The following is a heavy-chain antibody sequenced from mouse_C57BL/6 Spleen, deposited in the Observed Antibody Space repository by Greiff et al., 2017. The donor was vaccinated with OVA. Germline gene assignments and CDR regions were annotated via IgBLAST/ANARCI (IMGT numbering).Heavy chain of an antibody. CDR1: GYTFTSYW. D-gene: IGHD4-1*01. CDR2: IDPSDSYT. Sequence: QVQLQQPGAELVRPGTSVKLSCKASGYTFTSYWMHWVKQRPGQGLEWIGVIDPSDSYTNYNQKFKGKATLTVDTSSSTAYMQLSSLTSEDSAVYYCARRANWDPYYYAMDYWGQGTSVTVSS. V-gene: IGHV1-59*01. J-gene: IGHJ4*01. CDR3: ARRANWDPYYYAMDY.